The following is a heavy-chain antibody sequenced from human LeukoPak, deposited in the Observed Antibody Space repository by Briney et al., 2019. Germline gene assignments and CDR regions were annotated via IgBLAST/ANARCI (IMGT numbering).Heavy chain of an antibody. CDR1: GYTFTSYD. D-gene: IGHD6-13*01. CDR2: MNPNSGNT. CDR3: ARDLSLVAAAGTADY. Sequence: ASVKVSCKASGYTFTSYDINWVRQATGQGLEWMGWMNPNSGNTGYAQKFQGRVTMTRDTSISTAYMELSRLRSGDTAVYYCARDLSLVAAAGTADYWGQGTLVTVSS. V-gene: IGHV1-8*01. J-gene: IGHJ4*02.